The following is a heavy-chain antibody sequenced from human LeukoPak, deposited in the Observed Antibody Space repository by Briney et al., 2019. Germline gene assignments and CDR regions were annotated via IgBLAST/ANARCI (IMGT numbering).Heavy chain of an antibody. V-gene: IGHV3-30*04. Sequence: GRSLRLSCAASGFTFSSNAMHWVRQAPGKGLEWVAVMSYDGSNKYYADSVKGRFTISRDNSKNTLYLQMNSLRAEDTAVYYCARDRIAAAGTFEYWGQGTLVTVSS. CDR1: GFTFSSNA. CDR3: ARDRIAAAGTFEY. CDR2: MSYDGSNK. J-gene: IGHJ4*02. D-gene: IGHD6-13*01.